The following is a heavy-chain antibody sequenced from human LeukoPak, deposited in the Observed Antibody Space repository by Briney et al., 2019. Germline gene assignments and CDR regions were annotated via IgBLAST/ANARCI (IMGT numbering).Heavy chain of an antibody. Sequence: KPSETLSLTCAVYGGSFSGYYWSWIRQPPEKGLEWIGEINHSGSTNYNPSLKSRVTISVDTSKNQFSLKLSSVTAADTAVYYCARDRGYDYVWGSYRYRNTQYFQHWGQGTLVTVSS. V-gene: IGHV4-34*01. D-gene: IGHD3-16*02. J-gene: IGHJ1*01. CDR3: ARDRGYDYVWGSYRYRNTQYFQH. CDR1: GGSFSGYY. CDR2: INHSGST.